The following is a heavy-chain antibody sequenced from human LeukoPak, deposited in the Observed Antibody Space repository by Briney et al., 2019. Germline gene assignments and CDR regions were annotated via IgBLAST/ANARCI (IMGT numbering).Heavy chain of an antibody. CDR1: GFTFSTYW. Sequence: GGSLRLSCAASGFTFSTYWMHWVRQAPGKGLVWVSHINNDGRNTGYADSVKGRFTISRDNAENTLYLQMNSLRAEDTAVYYCARGYSGYFYYWGQGTLVTVSS. V-gene: IGHV3-74*01. CDR2: INNDGRNT. J-gene: IGHJ4*02. D-gene: IGHD5-12*01. CDR3: ARGYSGYFYY.